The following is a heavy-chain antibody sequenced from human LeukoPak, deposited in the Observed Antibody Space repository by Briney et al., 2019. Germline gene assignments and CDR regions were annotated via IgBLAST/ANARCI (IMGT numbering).Heavy chain of an antibody. D-gene: IGHD3-22*01. CDR1: GFTFSSYW. Sequence: GSLRLSCAASGFTFSSYWMHWVRQAPGKGLVWVSRINSDGSSTSYADSVKGRFTISRDNAKNTLYLQMNSLRAEDTAVYYCAREVITMIEEDAFDIWGQGTMVTVSS. J-gene: IGHJ3*02. CDR2: INSDGSST. V-gene: IGHV3-74*01. CDR3: AREVITMIEEDAFDI.